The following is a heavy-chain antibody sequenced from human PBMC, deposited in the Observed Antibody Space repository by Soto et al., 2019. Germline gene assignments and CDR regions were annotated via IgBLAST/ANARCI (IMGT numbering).Heavy chain of an antibody. D-gene: IGHD1-26*01. J-gene: IGHJ4*02. CDR3: AKVWEAGDYGDY. Sequence: EVQLLASGGGLVQPGGSLRLSCAASGFNFSNFPMTWVRQPPGKGLDWVSSISESGRSTYYADSVKGRFTISRDNSKNTLYLQMSSLRAEDTAVYYCAKVWEAGDYGDYWGQGTLVTVSS. V-gene: IGHV3-23*01. CDR2: ISESGRST. CDR1: GFNFSNFP.